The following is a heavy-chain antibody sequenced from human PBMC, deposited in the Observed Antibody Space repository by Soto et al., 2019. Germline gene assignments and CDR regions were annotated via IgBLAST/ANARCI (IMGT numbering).Heavy chain of an antibody. CDR1: VGTFSTYT. CDR2: IIPIIGII. Sequence: QVQLVQSGAEVKKPGSAGKVSCKGSVGTFSTYTITWARQAPAQGLEWMGRIIPIIGIINYAQKFQGRVTITADKFTGTAYMELTRLRSDDTAVNYCAGDPDSHYNDSHASSYPWGQGTLVTVSS. CDR3: AGDPDSHYNDSHASSYP. J-gene: IGHJ5*02. D-gene: IGHD3-22*01. V-gene: IGHV1-69*08.